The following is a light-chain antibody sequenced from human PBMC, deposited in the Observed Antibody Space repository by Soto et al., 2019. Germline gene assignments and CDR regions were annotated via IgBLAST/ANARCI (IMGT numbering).Light chain of an antibody. CDR3: QQYNNWSSIT. CDR2: GAS. J-gene: IGKJ5*01. CDR1: RDISNN. V-gene: IGKV3-15*01. Sequence: EIVMTQAPATLSLSPGERATLSCRASRDISNNLAWYQQKPGQAPRLLIYGASTRATGIPARFSGSGSGTEFTLTISSLQSEDFAVYYCQQYNNWSSITFGQGTRLEIK.